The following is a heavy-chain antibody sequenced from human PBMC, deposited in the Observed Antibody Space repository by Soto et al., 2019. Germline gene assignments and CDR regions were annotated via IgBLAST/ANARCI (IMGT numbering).Heavy chain of an antibody. Sequence: GASVKVSCKASGYTFTSYYMHWVRQAPGQGLEWMGIINPSGGSTSYAQKFQGRVTMTRDTSTSTVYMELSSLRSEDTAVYYCASEEVVLVPAANYYYYYGMDVWGQGTTVTVSS. V-gene: IGHV1-46*01. CDR3: ASEEVVLVPAANYYYYYGMDV. J-gene: IGHJ6*02. D-gene: IGHD2-2*01. CDR1: GYTFTSYY. CDR2: INPSGGST.